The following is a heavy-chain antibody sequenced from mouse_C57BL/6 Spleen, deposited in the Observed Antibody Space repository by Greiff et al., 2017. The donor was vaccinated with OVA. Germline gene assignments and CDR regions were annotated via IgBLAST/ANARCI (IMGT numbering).Heavy chain of an antibody. CDR2: IYPGSGST. V-gene: IGHV1-55*01. CDR3: AREGYSNSSWYFDV. J-gene: IGHJ1*03. D-gene: IGHD2-5*01. Sequence: QVQLQQPGAELVKPGASVKMSCKASGYTFTSYWITWVKQRPGQGLEWIGDIYPGSGSTNYNEKFKSKATLTVDTSSSTAYMQLSSLTSEDSAVYYCAREGYSNSSWYFDVWGTGTTVTVSS. CDR1: GYTFTSYW.